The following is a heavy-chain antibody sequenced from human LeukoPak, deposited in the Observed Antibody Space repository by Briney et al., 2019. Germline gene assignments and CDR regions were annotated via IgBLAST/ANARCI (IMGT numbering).Heavy chain of an antibody. Sequence: GGSLRLSCAASGFTFSTSEMNWVRQAPGKGLEWLSYISPSGGSIYYADSVKGRFTISRYNARNSLSLQSSSLRAEDTAVYYCATVGRSTRPGYWGQGALVTVSS. CDR2: ISPSGGSI. CDR1: GFTFSTSE. J-gene: IGHJ4*02. D-gene: IGHD6-6*01. CDR3: ATVGRSTRPGY. V-gene: IGHV3-48*03.